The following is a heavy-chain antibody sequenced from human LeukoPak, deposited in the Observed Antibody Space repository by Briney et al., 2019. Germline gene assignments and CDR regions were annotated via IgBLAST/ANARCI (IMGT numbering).Heavy chain of an antibody. CDR3: VEERDRGVDVADDFDL. CDR1: GFTFRDYS. Sequence: PGESLRLSCAASGFTFRDYSMAWVRQVPGGGLERVWTISIPTYTIYADPVKGRFISSRDNSKNTLYLQMNNLRAEDTAVYYCVEERDRGVDVADDFDLWGQGTLVTVSS. J-gene: IGHJ4*02. D-gene: IGHD6-19*01. V-gene: IGHV3-23*01. CDR2: ISIPTYT.